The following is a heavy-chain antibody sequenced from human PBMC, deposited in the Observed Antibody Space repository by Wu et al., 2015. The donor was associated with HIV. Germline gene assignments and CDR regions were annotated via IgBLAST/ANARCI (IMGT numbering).Heavy chain of an antibody. Sequence: QVQLVQSGAEVKKPGASVKVSCKASGYTFTNYGISWVRQAPGQGLEWMGWISAYNGNTNYAQKLQGRVTMTTDTSTSTAYMELKNLRSDDTAVYFXARSDGSYYDSSGYYLYYFDYWGQGTLVTVSS. V-gene: IGHV1-18*01. D-gene: IGHD3-22*01. CDR1: GYTFTNYG. CDR3: ARSDGSYYDSSGYYLYYFDY. J-gene: IGHJ4*02. CDR2: ISAYNGNT.